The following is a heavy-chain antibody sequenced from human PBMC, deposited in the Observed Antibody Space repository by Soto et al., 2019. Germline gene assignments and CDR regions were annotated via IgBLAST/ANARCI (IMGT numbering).Heavy chain of an antibody. J-gene: IGHJ4*02. CDR3: ARQKKTYGSGSPRTIDY. Sequence: GESLKSSCKGSGYSFTSYWISWVRQMPGKGLEWMGRIDPSDSYTNYSPSFQGHVTISADKSISTAYLQWSSLKASDTAMYYCARQKKTYGSGSPRTIDYWGQGTLVTVS. D-gene: IGHD3-10*01. CDR2: IDPSDSYT. CDR1: GYSFTSYW. V-gene: IGHV5-10-1*01.